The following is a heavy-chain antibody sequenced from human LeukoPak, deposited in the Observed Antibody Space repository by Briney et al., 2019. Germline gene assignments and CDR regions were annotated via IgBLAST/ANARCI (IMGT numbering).Heavy chain of an antibody. CDR2: ISGSGGST. Sequence: GGSLRLSCAASGFIFSSYAMTCVRQAPGKGLEWVSTISGSGGSTYYADSVKGRFTISRDNSKNTRYLQMNSLRAEDTAVYYCAKGITGGGTYYFDYWGQGTLVTVSS. CDR1: GFIFSSYA. D-gene: IGHD1-20*01. V-gene: IGHV3-23*01. J-gene: IGHJ4*02. CDR3: AKGITGGGTYYFDY.